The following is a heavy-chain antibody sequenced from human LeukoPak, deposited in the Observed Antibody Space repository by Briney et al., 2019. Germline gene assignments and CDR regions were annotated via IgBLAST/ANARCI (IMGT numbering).Heavy chain of an antibody. CDR2: IRYDGSKK. J-gene: IGHJ4*02. CDR3: ARDRAYDSSGYQYDY. D-gene: IGHD3-22*01. Sequence: PGGSLRLSCAASGFTFSNYGMHWVRQAPGKGLEWVAFIRYDGSKKYYADSVKGRFTISRDNSKNTLYLQMNSLRAEDTAVYYCARDRAYDSSGYQYDYWGQGTLVTVS. CDR1: GFTFSNYG. V-gene: IGHV3-30*02.